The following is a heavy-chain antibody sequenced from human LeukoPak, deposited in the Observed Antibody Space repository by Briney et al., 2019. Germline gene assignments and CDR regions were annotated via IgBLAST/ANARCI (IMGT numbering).Heavy chain of an antibody. CDR2: INSDGSST. CDR3: ARVGYGDYDLPAAFDY. Sequence: QPGGSMRPSCAASGLTLSSYWMHWTRQAPGKGLVWVSRINSDGSSTSYADSVKGRFTISRDNAKNTLYLQMNSLRAEDTAVYYCARVGYGDYDLPAAFDYWGQGTLVTVSS. CDR1: GLTLSSYW. D-gene: IGHD4-17*01. J-gene: IGHJ4*02. V-gene: IGHV3-74*01.